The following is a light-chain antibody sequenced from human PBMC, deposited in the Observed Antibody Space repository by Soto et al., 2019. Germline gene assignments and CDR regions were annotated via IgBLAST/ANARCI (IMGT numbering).Light chain of an antibody. Sequence: QSVLTQSSSASASRGSSVKLTCTLSSGHSTYIIAWHQQQPGKAPRYLMKLEGSGSYNKGSGVPDRFSGSSSGAERYLTXXXXXXXXXXXXYCETWDINTRVFGGGTKL. CDR1: SGHSTYI. CDR3: ETWDINTRV. V-gene: IGLV4-60*02. CDR2: LEGSGSY. J-gene: IGLJ3*02.